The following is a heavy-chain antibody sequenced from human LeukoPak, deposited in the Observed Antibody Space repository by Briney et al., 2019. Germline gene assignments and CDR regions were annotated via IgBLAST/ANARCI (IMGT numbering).Heavy chain of an antibody. Sequence: GGSLRLSCAAFGFTFSSYAMHWVRQAPGKGLEWVAVTSNDGSNKYYADSVKGRFTISRDNSKNTLYLQMNSLRAEDTAVYYCEIAAAGTSFDYWGQGTLVTVSS. V-gene: IGHV3-30*04. J-gene: IGHJ4*02. CDR3: EIAAAGTSFDY. CDR1: GFTFSSYA. CDR2: TSNDGSNK. D-gene: IGHD6-13*01.